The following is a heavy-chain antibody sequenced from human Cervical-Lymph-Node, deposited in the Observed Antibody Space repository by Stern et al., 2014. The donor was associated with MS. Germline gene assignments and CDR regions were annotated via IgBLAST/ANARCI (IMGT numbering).Heavy chain of an antibody. J-gene: IGHJ1*01. D-gene: IGHD4-23*01. CDR2: IWYGGSNR. CDR3: AREGGNTAEYFQH. CDR1: GFTFSSSG. V-gene: IGHV3-33*01. Sequence: VQLVESGGGVVQPGRSLRLSCAASGFTFSSSGMHWVRQAPGKGLEWLAIIWYGGSNRYYADSVKGRFIISRDNSKNTLYLQMNSLRAEDTAVYYCAREGGNTAEYFQHWGQGTLVTVSS.